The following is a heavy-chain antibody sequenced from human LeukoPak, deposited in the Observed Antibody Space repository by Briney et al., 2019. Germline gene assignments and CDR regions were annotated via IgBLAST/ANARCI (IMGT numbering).Heavy chain of an antibody. CDR1: GYTFTSYA. CDR2: INAGNGNT. J-gene: IGHJ6*02. V-gene: IGHV1-3*01. D-gene: IGHD6-6*01. Sequence: ASVKVSCKASGYTFTSYAMHWVRQAPGQRLEWMGWINAGNGNTKYSQKFQGRVTITRDTSASTAYKELSSLRSEDTAVYYCASPSQYYYGMDVWGQGTTVTVSS. CDR3: ASPSQYYYGMDV.